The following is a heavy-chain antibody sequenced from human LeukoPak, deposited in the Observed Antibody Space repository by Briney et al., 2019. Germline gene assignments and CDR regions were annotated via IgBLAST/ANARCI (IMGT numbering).Heavy chain of an antibody. CDR1: GYTFTSYG. Sequence: ASVKVSCKASGYTFTSYGISWVRQAPGQGLEWMGWISAYNGNTDYAQKLQGRVTMTTDTSTSTAYMELRSLRSDDTAVYYCARDLDSQTHYDSSGYYYWGQGTLVTVSS. J-gene: IGHJ4*02. D-gene: IGHD3-22*01. CDR3: ARDLDSQTHYDSSGYYY. CDR2: ISAYNGNT. V-gene: IGHV1-18*01.